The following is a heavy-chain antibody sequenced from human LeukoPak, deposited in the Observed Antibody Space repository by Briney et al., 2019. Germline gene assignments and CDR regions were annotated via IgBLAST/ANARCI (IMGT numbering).Heavy chain of an antibody. D-gene: IGHD4-17*01. V-gene: IGHV3-33*01. J-gene: IGHJ4*02. CDR2: IWYDGSNK. CDR1: GFTFSSYG. Sequence: GRSLRLSCAASGFTFSSYGMHWVRQAPGKGLEWVAVIWYDGSNKYYADSVKGRFTISRDNSKNTLYLQMNSLRAEDTAVYYCVRDSNGDYVGISDFDYWGQGTLVTVSS. CDR3: VRDSNGDYVGISDFDY.